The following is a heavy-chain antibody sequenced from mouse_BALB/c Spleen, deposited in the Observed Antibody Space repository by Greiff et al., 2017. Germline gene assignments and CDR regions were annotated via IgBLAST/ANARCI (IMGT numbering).Heavy chain of an antibody. Sequence: QVQLQQSGAELVRPGVSVKISCKGSGYTFTDYAMHWVKQSHAKSLEWIGVISTYYGDASYNQKFKGKATMTVDKSSSTAYMELARLTSEDSAIYYCARNGGNYYFDYWGQGTTLTVSS. J-gene: IGHJ2*01. V-gene: IGHV1S137*01. CDR1: GYTFTDYA. CDR3: ARNGGNYYFDY. D-gene: IGHD2-1*01. CDR2: ISTYYGDA.